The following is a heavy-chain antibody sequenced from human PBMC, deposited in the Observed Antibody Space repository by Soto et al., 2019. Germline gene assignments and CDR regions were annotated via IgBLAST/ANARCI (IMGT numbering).Heavy chain of an antibody. D-gene: IGHD2-15*01. CDR2: INAGNGNT. Sequence: QVQLVQSGAEEKKPGASVKVSCKASGYTFTSYAMHWVRQAPGQRLEWMGWINAGNGNTKYSQKFQGRVTITRDTSASTAYMELSSLRSEDTAVYYCARGYCSGGSCYPSLCWIDYWGQGTLVTVSS. J-gene: IGHJ4*02. CDR3: ARGYCSGGSCYPSLCWIDY. CDR1: GYTFTSYA. V-gene: IGHV1-3*05.